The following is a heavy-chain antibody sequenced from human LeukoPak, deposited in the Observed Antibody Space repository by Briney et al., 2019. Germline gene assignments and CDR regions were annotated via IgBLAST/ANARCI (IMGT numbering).Heavy chain of an antibody. J-gene: IGHJ6*03. V-gene: IGHV3-21*01. CDR2: INSGSTYM. Sequence: GGSLRLSCAASGFTFSNYAMSWVRQAPGKGLEWVSSINSGSTYMYYADSVKGRFTISRDNAKNSLHLQMYSLRAEDTAVYFCARVEATTGRNYHYYYMDVWGKGTTVTVSS. CDR1: GFTFSNYA. D-gene: IGHD1-1*01. CDR3: ARVEATTGRNYHYYYMDV.